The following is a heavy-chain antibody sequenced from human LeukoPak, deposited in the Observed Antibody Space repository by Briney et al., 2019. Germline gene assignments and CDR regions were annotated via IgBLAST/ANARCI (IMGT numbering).Heavy chain of an antibody. V-gene: IGHV3-7*01. CDR1: GFTFSSYW. CDR3: ARGAYYDFWSGYSFDY. Sequence: PGGSLTLSCAASGFTFSSYWMSWVRQAQGEGLEWVTNIKQDGSEKYYVHSVKGRFTISRDNAKNSLYLQMNSLRAEDTAVYYCARGAYYDFWSGYSFDYWGQGTMVTVSS. J-gene: IGHJ3*01. D-gene: IGHD3-3*01. CDR2: IKQDGSEK.